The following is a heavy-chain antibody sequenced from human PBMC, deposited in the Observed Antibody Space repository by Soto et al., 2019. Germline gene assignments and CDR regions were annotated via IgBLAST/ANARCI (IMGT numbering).Heavy chain of an antibody. CDR3: ARVVQLKLARELDY. V-gene: IGHV1-18*01. CDR2: ISAYNGNT. D-gene: IGHD6-13*01. Sequence: QVQLVQSGAEVKKPGASVKVSCKASGFTFTSYGFTWVRQAPGQGLEWMGWISAYNGNTNYAQTLQGRVTMTTDTSTSTVYMELRSLRSDDKAVYYCARVVQLKLARELDYWGQGTPVTVSS. CDR1: GFTFTSYG. J-gene: IGHJ4*02.